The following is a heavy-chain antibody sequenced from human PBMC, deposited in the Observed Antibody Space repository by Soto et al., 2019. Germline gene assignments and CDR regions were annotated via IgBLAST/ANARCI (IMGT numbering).Heavy chain of an antibody. D-gene: IGHD3-16*01. CDR2: IAYDGNEK. CDR1: GFTCKTHA. J-gene: IGHJ6*02. V-gene: IGHV3-30*18. CDR3: GKDVGDYVPYDYGLDV. Sequence: QVQLVESGGGVVQPGTSLRLSCAASGFTCKTHAMHWVLQAPGKGLYWMAVIAYDGNEKFYADSVKGRFTISRDNSTNALYLQINTLRNDNTAVYYCGKDVGDYVPYDYGLDVWGQWTTVTVSS.